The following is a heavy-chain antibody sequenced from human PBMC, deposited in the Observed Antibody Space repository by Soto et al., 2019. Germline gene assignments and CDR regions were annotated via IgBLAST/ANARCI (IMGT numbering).Heavy chain of an antibody. CDR3: ARTYDGSGPNSGGYGFDI. D-gene: IGHD3-22*01. J-gene: IGHJ3*02. CDR1: GDTISTGGYI. CDR2: TYHSGNP. V-gene: IGHV4-30-2*02. Sequence: PSETLSLTCDVSGDTISTGGYIWAWIRQPPGKALEWIGHTYHSGNPNYNPSLKSRVTISVDRSKNQFSLNLTSVTAADTAVYYCARTYDGSGPNSGGYGFDIWGQGTMVTVSS.